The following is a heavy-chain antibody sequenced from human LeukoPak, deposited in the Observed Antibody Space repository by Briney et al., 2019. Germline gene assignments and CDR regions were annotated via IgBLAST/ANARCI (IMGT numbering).Heavy chain of an antibody. CDR3: ARELRHSGYDYPYYFDY. V-gene: IGHV4-30-2*01. Sequence: SETLSLTCAVSGGSISSGGYSWSWIRQPPGKGLEWIGYIYHSGSTYYNPSLKSRVTISVDRSKNQFSLKLSSVTAADTAVYYCARELRHSGYDYPYYFDYWGQGTLVTVSS. CDR2: IYHSGST. J-gene: IGHJ4*02. CDR1: GGSISSGGYS. D-gene: IGHD5-12*01.